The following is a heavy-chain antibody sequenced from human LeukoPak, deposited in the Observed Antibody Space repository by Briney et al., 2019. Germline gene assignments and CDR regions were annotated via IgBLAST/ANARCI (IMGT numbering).Heavy chain of an antibody. CDR2: INPNSSCT. V-gene: IGHV1-2*02. J-gene: IGHJ4*02. CDR3: GRRMIRRGGGGCLDY. CDR1: RYTFSSYY. D-gene: IGHD2-15*01. Sequence: GASVKLSCKASRYTFSSYYMHWVRQAPGQGLEWMGWINPNSSCTNYAQKFKGRVTMTRDTSNNTAYLELNRLRSDDTAVYYCGRRMIRRGGGGCLDYWGKGTLVTVSS.